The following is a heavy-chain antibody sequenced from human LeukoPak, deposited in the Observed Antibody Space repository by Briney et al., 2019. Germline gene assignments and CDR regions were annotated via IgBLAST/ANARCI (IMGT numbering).Heavy chain of an antibody. J-gene: IGHJ4*02. V-gene: IGHV3-74*01. CDR3: ARGGYSNLPFAPPNY. D-gene: IGHD5-18*01. CDR1: GFTFSSYW. Sequence: GGSLRLSCAASGFTFSSYWMHWVRQVPGKGLLWVSRINSDGSSTIYADSVKGRFTISRDNAKNTLYLQMNSLRAEDTAVYYCARGGYSNLPFAPPNYWGQGTLVTVSS. CDR2: INSDGSST.